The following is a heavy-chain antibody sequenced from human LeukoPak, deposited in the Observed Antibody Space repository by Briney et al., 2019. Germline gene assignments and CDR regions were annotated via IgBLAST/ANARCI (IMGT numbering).Heavy chain of an antibody. V-gene: IGHV3-23*01. D-gene: IGHD1-14*01. CDR3: ANRRNYASDY. J-gene: IGHJ4*02. CDR2: LSNSGGST. Sequence: GGSLRLSCAASGSGIGGFAMTWVRQAPGKGLEWVSTLSNSGGSTYYADSVKGRFTISRDNSKNALYLQMNSLRDEDTAIYYCANRRNYASDYWGQGTLVTVSS. CDR1: GSGIGGFA.